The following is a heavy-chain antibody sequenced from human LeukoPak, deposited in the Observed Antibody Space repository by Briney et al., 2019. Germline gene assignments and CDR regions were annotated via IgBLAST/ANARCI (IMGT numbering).Heavy chain of an antibody. Sequence: PGGSLRLSCAVSGFTFSDFWMNWVRRSPGKGLEWVASINQNRGETSYVDSVKGRFTISRDNPKNSLYLQMSSLRAEDTAVYYCARDGTAPGLYFDLWGQGTLVTASS. D-gene: IGHD6-13*01. V-gene: IGHV3-7*01. CDR1: GFTFSDFW. CDR2: INQNRGET. CDR3: ARDGTAPGLYFDL. J-gene: IGHJ4*01.